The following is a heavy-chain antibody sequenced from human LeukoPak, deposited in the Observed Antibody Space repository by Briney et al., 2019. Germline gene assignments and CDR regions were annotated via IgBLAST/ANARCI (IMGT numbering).Heavy chain of an antibody. CDR2: ISWNSGSI. CDR1: GFTFDDYA. CDR3: AKDISSGWYLYAFDI. V-gene: IGHV3-9*03. J-gene: IGHJ3*02. Sequence: GRSLRLSCAASGFTFDDYAMHWVRQAPGKGLEWVSGISWNSGSIGYADSVKGRFTISRDSAKNSLYLQMNSLRAEDMALYYCAKDISSGWYLYAFDIWGQGTMVTASS. D-gene: IGHD6-19*01.